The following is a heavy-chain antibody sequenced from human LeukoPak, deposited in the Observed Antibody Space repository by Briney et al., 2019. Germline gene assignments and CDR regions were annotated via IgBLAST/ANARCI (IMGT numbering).Heavy chain of an antibody. CDR1: GYSFTSYW. J-gene: IGHJ3*02. Sequence: GESLKISCKGSGYSFTSYWIGWVRQMPGKGLEWMGIIYPGDSDTRYSPSFQGQVTISADKSISTAHLQWSSLKASDTAMYYCARQRITIFGVVTHDAFDIWGQGTMVTVSS. V-gene: IGHV5-51*01. CDR2: IYPGDSDT. CDR3: ARQRITIFGVVTHDAFDI. D-gene: IGHD3-3*01.